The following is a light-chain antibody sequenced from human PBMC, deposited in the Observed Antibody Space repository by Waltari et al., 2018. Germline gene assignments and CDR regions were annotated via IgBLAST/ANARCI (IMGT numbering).Light chain of an antibody. Sequence: DIVMTQSPLSLPVTPGEPASISCRFSQSLLHTNGYNYLDWYLQKPGQSPQLLIYLGSNRASGVPARFSGSGSGTDFTLTISSLQPGDFATYYCQQLDKYPLTFGGGTKVEIK. CDR1: QSLLHTNGYNY. CDR3: QQLDKYPLT. J-gene: IGKJ4*01. V-gene: IGKV2-28*01. CDR2: LGS.